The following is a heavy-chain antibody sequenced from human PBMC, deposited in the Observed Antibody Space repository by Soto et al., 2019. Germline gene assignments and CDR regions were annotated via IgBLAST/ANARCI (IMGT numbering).Heavy chain of an antibody. CDR2: IYYSGST. Sequence: SETLSLTCTVSGGCISSRSDYWGWIRQPPGKGLEWIGSIYYSGSTYYNPSLKSRVTISVDTSKNQFSLKLSSVTAADTAVYYCASGQSTYYDFWSGYWASNWFDPWGQGTLLTVSS. D-gene: IGHD3-3*01. CDR1: GGCISSRSDY. CDR3: ASGQSTYYDFWSGYWASNWFDP. J-gene: IGHJ5*02. V-gene: IGHV4-39*07.